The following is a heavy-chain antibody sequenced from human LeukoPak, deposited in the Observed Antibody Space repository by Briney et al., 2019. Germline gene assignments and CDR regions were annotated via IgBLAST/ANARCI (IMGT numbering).Heavy chain of an antibody. CDR1: GGSFSGYY. Sequence: SETLSLTCAVYGGSFSGYYWSWIRQPPGKGLEWIGEINHSGSTNYNPSLKSRVTISVDTSKNQFSLKLSSVTAADMAVYYCARVPLYYYDSSGYPWGQGTLVTVSS. V-gene: IGHV4-34*01. CDR3: ARVPLYYYDSSGYP. CDR2: INHSGST. J-gene: IGHJ5*02. D-gene: IGHD3-22*01.